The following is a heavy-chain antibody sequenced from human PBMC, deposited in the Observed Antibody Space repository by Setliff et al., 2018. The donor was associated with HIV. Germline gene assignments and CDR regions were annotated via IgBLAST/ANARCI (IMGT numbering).Heavy chain of an antibody. J-gene: IGHJ6*02. CDR2: ISPYNGNT. D-gene: IGHD3-10*01. V-gene: IGHV1-18*01. CDR3: ARSYYYGSGSYIGYYYYGMDV. Sequence: ASVKVSCKTSGYAFTNFGVTWVRQAPGQGLDWMGWISPYNGNTYYAQKYQGRVTLSTETSATTAYMELRSLRSDDTAVYYCARSYYYGSGSYIGYYYYGMDVWGQGTTVTVSS. CDR1: GYAFTNFG.